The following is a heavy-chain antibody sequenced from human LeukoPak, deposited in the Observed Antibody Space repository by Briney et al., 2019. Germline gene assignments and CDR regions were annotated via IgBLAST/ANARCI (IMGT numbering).Heavy chain of an antibody. Sequence: SGGSLRLSCAASGFTFSRYWMSWLREAPGKGLEWVANIKQDEGEKYYVDSGKGRFTVSRDNAKNSLHLQMNSLRAEDTAVYYCARESAYRRYDYYHYMDVWGEGTTVTVS. CDR3: ARESAYRRYDYYHYMDV. V-gene: IGHV3-7*01. J-gene: IGHJ6*03. CDR1: GFTFSRYW. CDR2: IKQDEGEK. D-gene: IGHD4-11*01.